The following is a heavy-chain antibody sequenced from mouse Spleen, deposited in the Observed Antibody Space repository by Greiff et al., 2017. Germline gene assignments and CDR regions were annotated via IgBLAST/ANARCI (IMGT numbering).Heavy chain of an antibody. CDR1: GFTFSSYY. CDR2: ISSGGGST. V-gene: IGHV5-9*04. D-gene: IGHD2-3*01. J-gene: IGHJ2*01. CDR3: ARWLLHFDY. Sequence: EVKLVESGGGLVKLGGSLKLSCAASGFTFSSYYMSWVRQTPEKRLEWVATISSGGGSTYYPDSVKGRFTISRDNAKNTLYLQMSSLNSEDTAVYYCARWLLHFDYWGQGTTLTVSS.